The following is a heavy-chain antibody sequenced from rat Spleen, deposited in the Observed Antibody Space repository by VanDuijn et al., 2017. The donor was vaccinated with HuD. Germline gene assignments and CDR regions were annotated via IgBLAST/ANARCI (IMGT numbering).Heavy chain of an antibody. V-gene: IGHV5-7*01. CDR3: TRDNSGYYFDY. D-gene: IGHD4-3*01. CDR2: ISYDGSST. Sequence: EVQLVESGGGLVQPGRSLKLSCAASGFTFSDYNMAWVRQAPKKGLEWVTTISYDGSSTYYRDSVKGRFTISRDNAKSTLYLQMNSLRSEDTATYYCTRDNSGYYFDYWGQGVMVTVSS. J-gene: IGHJ2*01. CDR1: GFTFSDYN.